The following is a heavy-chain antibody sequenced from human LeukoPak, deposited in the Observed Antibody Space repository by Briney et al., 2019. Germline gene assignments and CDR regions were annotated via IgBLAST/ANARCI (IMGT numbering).Heavy chain of an antibody. CDR3: ARVRVWGYYYGSGSYYYYMDV. D-gene: IGHD3-10*01. CDR1: GGSISSYY. CDR2: IYTSGST. Sequence: SETLSLTCTVSGGSISSYYWSWLRQPAGKGLEWIGRIYTSGSTNYNPSLKSRVTMSVDTSKNQFSLKLSSVTAADTAVYYCARVRVWGYYYGSGSYYYYMDVWGKGTTVTISS. V-gene: IGHV4-4*07. J-gene: IGHJ6*03.